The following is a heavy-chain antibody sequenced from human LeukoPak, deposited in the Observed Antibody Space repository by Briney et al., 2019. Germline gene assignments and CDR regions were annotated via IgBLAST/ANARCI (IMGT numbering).Heavy chain of an antibody. D-gene: IGHD6-13*01. CDR2: IGTAGDT. CDR3: ARGGARSSYYYYGMDV. V-gene: IGHV3-13*01. J-gene: IGHJ6*02. Sequence: TGGSLRLSCAASGFTFSSYDMHWVRQATGKGLEWVSAIGTAGDTYYPGSVKGRFTISRENAKNSLYLQMNSLRAGDTAVYYCARGGARSSYYYYGMDVWSQGTTVTVSS. CDR1: GFTFSSYD.